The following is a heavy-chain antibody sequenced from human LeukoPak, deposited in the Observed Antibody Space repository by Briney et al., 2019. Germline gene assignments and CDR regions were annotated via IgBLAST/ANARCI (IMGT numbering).Heavy chain of an antibody. J-gene: IGHJ4*02. D-gene: IGHD6-13*01. CDR1: GFSFSSYA. V-gene: IGHV3-23*01. Sequence: GGSLRLSCAASGFSFSSYAMSWVRQAPGKGLEWVSDISGSGGSTYYADSVKGRFTISRDNAKNSVFLQMNSLRAEDTAVYYCAREPRCSSCSHEYWGQGILVTASS. CDR3: AREPRCSSCSHEY. CDR2: ISGSGGST.